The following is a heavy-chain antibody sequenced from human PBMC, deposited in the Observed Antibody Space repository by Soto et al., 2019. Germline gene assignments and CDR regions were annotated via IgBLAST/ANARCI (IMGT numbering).Heavy chain of an antibody. Sequence: SETLSLTCTVSGDSLRNYYWCWIWLPPDKGLEWIGYISYSGSTYYSPSLRSLVTISVDTSKNHFSLTLSSVTAADTAVYHCARSQLLFFSEYLLDVWGQGTMVTVSS. J-gene: IGHJ6*02. CDR3: ARSQLLFFSEYLLDV. CDR2: ISYSGST. CDR1: GDSLRNYY. D-gene: IGHD2-2*01. V-gene: IGHV4-59*12.